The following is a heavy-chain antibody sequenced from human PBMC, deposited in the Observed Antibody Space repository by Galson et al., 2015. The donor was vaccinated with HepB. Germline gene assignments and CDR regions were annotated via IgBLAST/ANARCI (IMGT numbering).Heavy chain of an antibody. Sequence: SLRLSCAASGFTFSSYAMSWVRQAPGKGLEWVSAISGSGGSTYYADSVKGRFTISRDNSKNTLYLQMNSLRAEDTAVYYCAKDMEYSSGWYGAGWSPLGYWGQGTLVTVSS. D-gene: IGHD6-19*01. CDR1: GFTFSSYA. V-gene: IGHV3-23*01. J-gene: IGHJ4*02. CDR3: AKDMEYSSGWYGAGWSPLGY. CDR2: ISGSGGST.